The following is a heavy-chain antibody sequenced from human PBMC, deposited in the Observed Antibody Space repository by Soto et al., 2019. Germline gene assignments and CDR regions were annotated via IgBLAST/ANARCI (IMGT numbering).Heavy chain of an antibody. J-gene: IGHJ4*02. Sequence: ASVNVSCKASGYTFTTNAIHWVRQAPGQRLEWMGWINAGNSNTKYSQKFQGRVTITRDTSASTAYMELSSLRSEDTAVYYCAREVSGQWLVPNPFDYWGQGTLVTVSS. V-gene: IGHV1-3*01. CDR2: INAGNSNT. CDR1: GYTFTTNA. CDR3: AREVSGQWLVPNPFDY. D-gene: IGHD6-19*01.